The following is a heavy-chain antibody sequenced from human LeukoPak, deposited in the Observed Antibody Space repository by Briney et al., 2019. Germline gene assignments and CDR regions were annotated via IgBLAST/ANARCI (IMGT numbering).Heavy chain of an antibody. CDR3: ARTRPWGFDY. CDR1: GGSISSYY. V-gene: IGHV4-59*12. CDR2: IYYSGST. Sequence: KPSETLSLTCTVSGGSISSYYWSWIRQPPGKGLEWIGYIYYSGSTNYNPSLKSRVTISVDTSKNQFSLKLSSVTAADTAVYYCARTRPWGFDYWGQGTQVTVSS. D-gene: IGHD1-26*01. J-gene: IGHJ4*02.